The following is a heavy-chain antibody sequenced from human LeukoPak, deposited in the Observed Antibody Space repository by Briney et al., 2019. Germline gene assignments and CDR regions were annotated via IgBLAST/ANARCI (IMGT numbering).Heavy chain of an antibody. CDR1: GSSFTSYW. Sequence: PGGSLQISCQGSGSSFTSYWIGCVRQLPGKGLEWVGIIYPDDSDTRYSPSFQDQVIISADKSISTAYLQWSSLKASDTAMYYCARHYPGGDYFIDYWGQGTLVTVSS. D-gene: IGHD4-17*01. J-gene: IGHJ4*02. CDR2: IYPDDSDT. CDR3: ARHYPGGDYFIDY. V-gene: IGHV5-51*01.